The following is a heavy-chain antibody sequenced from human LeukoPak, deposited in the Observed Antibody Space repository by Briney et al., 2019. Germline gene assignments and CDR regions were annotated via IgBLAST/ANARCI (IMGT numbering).Heavy chain of an antibody. D-gene: IGHD1-26*01. CDR1: GGSVRGSSDY. CDR3: ARNESVLGTTGLNDFFDD. J-gene: IGHJ4*02. CDR2: VYYSGST. Sequence: SETLSLTCTVSGGSVRGSSDYWGWIRQSPGKGLEWIGSVYYSGSTYYNPSLKSRVSISVDTSKNQFHLRLTSVTAADTAVYYCARNESVLGTTGLNDFFDDWGQGTLVTVSS. V-gene: IGHV4-39*01.